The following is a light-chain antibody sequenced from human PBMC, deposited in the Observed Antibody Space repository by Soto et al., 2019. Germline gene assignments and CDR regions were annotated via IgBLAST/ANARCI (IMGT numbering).Light chain of an antibody. CDR1: QNVNQN. CDR2: SAV. CDR3: QQYNEWPLT. J-gene: IGKJ4*01. V-gene: IGKV3D-15*01. Sequence: EIVMTQSPATLSVSPGEGVTLSCRASQNVNQNVAWYQQKPGQALRLLVHSAVTGAVGIADTFSGRGSGTEFTLTISSLRSEDFAVYYRQQYNEWPLTFGGGTKVELK.